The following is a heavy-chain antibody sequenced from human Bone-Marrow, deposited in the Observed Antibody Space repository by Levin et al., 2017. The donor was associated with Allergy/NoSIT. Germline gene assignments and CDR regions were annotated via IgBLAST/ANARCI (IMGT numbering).Heavy chain of an antibody. Sequence: ESLKISCTVSGGSITSFYWNWIRQPPGKGLEWIGYVYNSGITKYNPSLQSRVTISVDTSKSQFSLNLSSVTAADTAVYYCASSLLRNGWDYFDYWGQGTLVTVSS. D-gene: IGHD6-19*01. CDR1: GGSITSFY. CDR3: ASSLLRNGWDYFDY. V-gene: IGHV4-59*01. J-gene: IGHJ4*02. CDR2: VYNSGIT.